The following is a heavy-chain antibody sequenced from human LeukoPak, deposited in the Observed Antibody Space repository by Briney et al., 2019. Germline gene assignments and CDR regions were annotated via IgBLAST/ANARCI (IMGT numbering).Heavy chain of an antibody. CDR3: ARECSGRAFDY. J-gene: IGHJ4*02. Sequence: PGGSLRLSCAASGFTLSSYSMNWVRQAPGKGLEWVSYISSSNSTIYYADSVKGRFTISRDNAKNSLYLQMNSLRAEDTAVYYCARECSGRAFDYWGQGTLVTVSS. V-gene: IGHV3-48*04. CDR2: ISSSNSTI. CDR1: GFTLSSYS. D-gene: IGHD3-10*02.